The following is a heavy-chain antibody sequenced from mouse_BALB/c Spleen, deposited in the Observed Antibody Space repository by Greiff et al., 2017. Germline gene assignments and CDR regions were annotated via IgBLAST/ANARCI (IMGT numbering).Heavy chain of an antibody. J-gene: IGHJ2*01. CDR3: ARNYYGSSPDY. D-gene: IGHD1-1*01. V-gene: IGHV1S56*01. Sequence: QVQLKESGPELVKPGASVKMSCKASGYTFTNYYIHWVKQRPGQGLEWIGWIYPGDGSTKYNEKFKGKTTLTADKSSSTAYMLLSSLTSEDSAIYFCARNYYGSSPDYWGQGTTLTVSS. CDR1: GYTFTNYY. CDR2: IYPGDGST.